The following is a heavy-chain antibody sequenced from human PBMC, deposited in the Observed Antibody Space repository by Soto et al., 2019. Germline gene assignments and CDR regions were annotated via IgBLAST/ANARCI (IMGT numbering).Heavy chain of an antibody. Sequence: GGSLRLSCAASGFTFSNAWMNWVRQAPGKGLEWVGRIKSKTDGGTTDYAAPVKGRFTISRDDSKNTLYLQMNSLKTEDTAVYYCTTDRTVNLGIVVVVAASWGQGTLVTVSS. D-gene: IGHD2-15*01. CDR3: TTDRTVNLGIVVVVAAS. CDR1: GFTFSNAW. V-gene: IGHV3-15*07. J-gene: IGHJ5*02. CDR2: IKSKTDGGTT.